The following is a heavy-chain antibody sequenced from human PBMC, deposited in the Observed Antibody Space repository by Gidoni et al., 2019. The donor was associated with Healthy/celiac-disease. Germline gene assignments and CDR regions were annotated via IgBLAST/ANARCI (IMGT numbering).Heavy chain of an antibody. CDR2: ISAYNGNT. J-gene: IGHJ4*02. D-gene: IGHD4-17*01. Sequence: QAPGQGLEWMGWISAYNGNTNYAQKLQGRVTMTTDTSTSTAYMELRSLRSDDTAVYYCARVPTVTPAHNDYWGQGTLVTVSS. V-gene: IGHV1-18*01. CDR3: ARVPTVTPAHNDY.